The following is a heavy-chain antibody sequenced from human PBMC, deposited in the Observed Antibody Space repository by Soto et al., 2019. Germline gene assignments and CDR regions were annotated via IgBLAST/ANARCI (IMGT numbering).Heavy chain of an antibody. Sequence: SQTLSLTCAISGDSVSSNSAAWNWIRQSPSRGLEWLGRTYYRSKWYNDYAVSVKSRITINPDTSKNQFSLQLNSVTPEDTAVYYCARSRSSSYGPRQPKWFDPWGQGTLVTVSS. D-gene: IGHD6-13*01. CDR2: TYYRSKWYN. CDR1: GDSVSSNSAA. J-gene: IGHJ5*02. CDR3: ARSRSSSYGPRQPKWFDP. V-gene: IGHV6-1*01.